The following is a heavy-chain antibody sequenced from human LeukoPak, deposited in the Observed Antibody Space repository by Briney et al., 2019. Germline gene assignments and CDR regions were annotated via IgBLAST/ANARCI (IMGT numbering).Heavy chain of an antibody. V-gene: IGHV1-46*01. CDR2: INPSGGST. CDR3: ARVLSSGYSDYFGY. CDR1: GYTFTSYY. Sequence: GASVKVSCKASGYTFTSYYIHWVRQAPEQGLEWMGIINPSGGSTSYAQKFQGRVTMTRDISTSTVYVELSSLRSEDTAVYYCARVLSSGYSDYFGYWGQGTLVTVSS. D-gene: IGHD3-22*01. J-gene: IGHJ4*02.